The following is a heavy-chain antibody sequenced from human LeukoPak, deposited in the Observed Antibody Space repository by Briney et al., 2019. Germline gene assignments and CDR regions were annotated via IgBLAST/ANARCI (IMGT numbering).Heavy chain of an antibody. V-gene: IGHV3-23*01. Sequence: TGGSLRLSCAASGFTFSNYAMSWVRQAPGKGLEWVSTINDSGGSTYYADSVKGRFTISRDNSKNTLYLQMNSLRAEDTAVYYCAKAYTYYYGSGSYYGHYYDMDVWGQGTTVTVSS. J-gene: IGHJ6*02. CDR3: AKAYTYYYGSGSYYGHYYDMDV. D-gene: IGHD3-10*01. CDR2: INDSGGST. CDR1: GFTFSNYA.